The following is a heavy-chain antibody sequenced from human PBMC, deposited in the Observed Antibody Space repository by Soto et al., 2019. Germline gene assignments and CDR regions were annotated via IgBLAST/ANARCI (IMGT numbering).Heavy chain of an antibody. J-gene: IGHJ6*02. D-gene: IGHD3-9*01. V-gene: IGHV4-59*01. CDR2: IHYSGNT. CDR1: GGSMSDYF. Sequence: QVQLQESGPGLVKPSETLSLTCTVSGGSMSDYFWSWIRQPPGKGLEWIGYIHYSGNTDYNPSRQSRVTISIDTSKNQLSLNLSSVTAADTALYYCARLGTYYDVLTGYSLDGLDVWGQGTTVTVSS. CDR3: ARLGTYYDVLTGYSLDGLDV.